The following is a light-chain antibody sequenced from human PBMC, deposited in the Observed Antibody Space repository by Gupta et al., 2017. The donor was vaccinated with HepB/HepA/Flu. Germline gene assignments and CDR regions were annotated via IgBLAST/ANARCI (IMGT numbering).Light chain of an antibody. V-gene: IGLV1-47*01. J-gene: IGLJ3*02. Sequence: QSVLTQPPSPSETPGQRVTISCSGSSSNIGRRYVYWYQQLLGTAPKLLIYKTSQRPSGVSDRFSGSMSGTSASLAIGGLRSEDEADYYWAAWDDSLSAWVFGGGTKLTVL. CDR2: KTS. CDR3: AAWDDSLSAWV. CDR1: SSNIGRRY.